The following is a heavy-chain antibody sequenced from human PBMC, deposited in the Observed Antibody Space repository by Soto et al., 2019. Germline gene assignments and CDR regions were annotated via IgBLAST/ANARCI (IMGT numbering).Heavy chain of an antibody. CDR2: IIPIFGTA. V-gene: IGHV1-69*01. Sequence: QVQLVQSGAEVKKPGSSVKVSCKASGGTFSSYAISWVRQAPGQGLEWMGGIIPIFGTANYAQKVQGRVTITGDESTRTGYMEVSSLRSEDTAVYYCARGGRGYYGSGSYDYWGQGTLVTVSS. J-gene: IGHJ4*02. CDR1: GGTFSSYA. D-gene: IGHD3-10*01. CDR3: ARGGRGYYGSGSYDY.